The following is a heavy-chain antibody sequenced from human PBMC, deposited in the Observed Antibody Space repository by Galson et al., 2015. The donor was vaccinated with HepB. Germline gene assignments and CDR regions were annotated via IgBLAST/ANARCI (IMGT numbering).Heavy chain of an antibody. J-gene: IGHJ4*02. CDR1: GFTFSNAW. Sequence: SLRLSCAASGFTFSNAWMNWVRQAPGKGLEWVGRIKSKTDGGTTDYAAPVKGRFTISRDDSKNTPYLQMNSLKTEDTAVYYCTTAFLADYYDSSGLTSDYWGQGTLVTVSS. CDR3: TTAFLADYYDSSGLTSDY. V-gene: IGHV3-15*07. D-gene: IGHD3-22*01. CDR2: IKSKTDGGTT.